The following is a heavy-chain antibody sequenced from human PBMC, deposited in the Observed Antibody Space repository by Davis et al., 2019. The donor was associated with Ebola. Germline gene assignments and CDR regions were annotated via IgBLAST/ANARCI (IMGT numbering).Heavy chain of an antibody. CDR3: TGTSKSVDY. CDR1: GFTVSSNY. J-gene: IGHJ4*02. Sequence: GESLKISCAASGFTVSSNYMSWVRQASGKGLEWVGRIRSKANSYATAYAASVKGRFTISRDDSKNTAYLQMNSLKTEDTAVYYCTGTSKSVDYWGQGTLVTVSS. V-gene: IGHV3-73*01. CDR2: IRSKANSYAT. D-gene: IGHD4-11*01.